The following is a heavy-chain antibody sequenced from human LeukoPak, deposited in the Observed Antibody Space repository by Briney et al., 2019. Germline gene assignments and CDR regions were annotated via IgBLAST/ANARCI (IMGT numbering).Heavy chain of an antibody. CDR1: GGSISSGGYY. D-gene: IGHD3-10*01. J-gene: IGHJ5*02. CDR3: ARGQSGVLDP. V-gene: IGHV4-30-2*01. Sequence: SETLSLTCTVSGGSISSGGYYWSWIRQPPGKGLEWIGYIYHSGSTYYNPSLKSRVTISVDRSKNQFSLKLSSVTAADTAVYYCARGQSGVLDPWGQGTLVTVSS. CDR2: IYHSGST.